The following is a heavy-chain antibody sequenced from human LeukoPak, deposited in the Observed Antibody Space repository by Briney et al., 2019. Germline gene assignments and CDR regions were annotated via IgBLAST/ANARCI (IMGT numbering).Heavy chain of an antibody. J-gene: IGHJ4*02. CDR1: GFTFSNYV. V-gene: IGHV3-23*01. D-gene: IGHD3-22*01. Sequence: GGTLRLSCVASGFTFSNYVMSWVRQAPGKGLEWVSLISRSAENTYYADSVKGRFTISRDDFENTLYLQMSSLRAEDTAVYYCAQDRGDSGGYTLFDHWGQGTVVTVS. CDR3: AQDRGDSGGYTLFDH. CDR2: ISRSAENT.